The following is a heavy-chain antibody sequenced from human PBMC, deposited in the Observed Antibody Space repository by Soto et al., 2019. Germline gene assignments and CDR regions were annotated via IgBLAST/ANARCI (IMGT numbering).Heavy chain of an antibody. CDR3: AKVGAYSSNKYRGNDAFDI. D-gene: IGHD6-13*01. CDR2: ISGSGGST. V-gene: IGHV3-23*01. CDR1: GFTFSSYA. J-gene: IGHJ3*02. Sequence: GGSLRLSCAASGFTFSSYAMSWVRQAPGKGLEWVSAISGSGGSTYYADSVKGRFTISRDNSKNTLYLQMNSLRAEDTAVYYCAKVGAYSSNKYRGNDAFDIWGQGTMVTVSS.